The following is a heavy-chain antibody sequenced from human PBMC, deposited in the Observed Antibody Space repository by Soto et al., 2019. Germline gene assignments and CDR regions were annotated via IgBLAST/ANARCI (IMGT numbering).Heavy chain of an antibody. D-gene: IGHD2-8*01. Sequence: QVQLVQSGAEVKKPGASVKVSCKASGYTFTHYYIHWVRQAPGQGLEWMGMINPSGGSTDYAQKFKGRVTMTTDTSTTPVYMELSSLRSDVTAVYYCARPPFPGCINGVCYPCDHWGQGTLVTVSS. V-gene: IGHV1-46*01. CDR2: INPSGGST. J-gene: IGHJ4*02. CDR1: GYTFTHYY. CDR3: ARPPFPGCINGVCYPCDH.